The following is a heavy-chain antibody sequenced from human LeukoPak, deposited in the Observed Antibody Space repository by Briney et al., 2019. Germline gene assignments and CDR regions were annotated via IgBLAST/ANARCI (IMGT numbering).Heavy chain of an antibody. CDR3: ARGRGATVITNFHY. J-gene: IGHJ4*02. V-gene: IGHV5-51*01. Sequence: GESLKISCKSSGYTFTGYWIGWVRQMPGKGLEWMGIISPGDSDTRYSPSFQGQVTMSADKSINTAYLQWGSLKASDTAMYYCARGRGATVITNFHYWGQGTLVTVSS. CDR2: ISPGDSDT. D-gene: IGHD4-23*01. CDR1: GYTFTGYW.